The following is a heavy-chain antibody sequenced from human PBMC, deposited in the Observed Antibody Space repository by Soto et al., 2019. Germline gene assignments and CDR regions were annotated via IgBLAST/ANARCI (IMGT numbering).Heavy chain of an antibody. D-gene: IGHD2-2*01. J-gene: IGHJ6*02. V-gene: IGHV1-46*01. Sequence: ASVKVSCKASGYTFTSYYMHWGRQAPGQGLEWMGIINPSGGSTSYAQNFQGRVTMARDTSTSTVYMELSSLRSEDTAVYYCAREAGPTANYYYYDGMDVRGQGTTVTVSS. CDR3: AREAGPTANYYYYDGMDV. CDR1: GYTFTSYY. CDR2: INPSGGST.